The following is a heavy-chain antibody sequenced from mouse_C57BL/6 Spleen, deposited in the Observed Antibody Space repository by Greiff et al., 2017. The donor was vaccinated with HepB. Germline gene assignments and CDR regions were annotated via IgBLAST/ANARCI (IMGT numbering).Heavy chain of an antibody. CDR2: IDPSDSYT. Sequence: VQLQQPGAELVMPGASVKLSCKASGYTFTSYWMHWVKQRPGQGLEWIGEIDPSDSYTNYNQKFKGKSTLTVDKSSSTAYMQLSSLTSEDSAVYYCARREDYDDLGWFAYWGQGTLVTVSA. V-gene: IGHV1-69*01. CDR3: ARREDYDDLGWFAY. CDR1: GYTFTSYW. J-gene: IGHJ3*01. D-gene: IGHD2-4*01.